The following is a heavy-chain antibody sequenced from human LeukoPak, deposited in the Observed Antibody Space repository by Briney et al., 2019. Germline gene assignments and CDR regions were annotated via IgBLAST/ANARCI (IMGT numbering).Heavy chain of an antibody. Sequence: ASVKVSCKASGYTFTGYYMHWVRQAPGQGLEWMGWINPNSGGTNYAQKFQGRVTMTRDTSISTAYMELSRLRSDDTAVYYCARRPIRGYSYGYFDYWGQGTLVTVSS. J-gene: IGHJ4*02. CDR3: ARRPIRGYSYGYFDY. V-gene: IGHV1-2*02. D-gene: IGHD5-18*01. CDR2: INPNSGGT. CDR1: GYTFTGYY.